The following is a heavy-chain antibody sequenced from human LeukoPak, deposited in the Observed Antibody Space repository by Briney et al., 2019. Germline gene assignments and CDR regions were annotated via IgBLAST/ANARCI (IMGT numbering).Heavy chain of an antibody. V-gene: IGHV3-33*01. CDR2: IWYDGSNK. CDR1: GFTFSSYG. Sequence: GGSLRLSCAASGFTFSSYGMHWVRQAPGKGLEWVAVIWYDGSNKYYADSVKGRFTISRDNSKNTVFLHMNSLRAEDTAMYYCARGDDSGYYDYFDYWGQGALVTVSS. CDR3: ARGDDSGYYDYFDY. D-gene: IGHD3-22*01. J-gene: IGHJ4*02.